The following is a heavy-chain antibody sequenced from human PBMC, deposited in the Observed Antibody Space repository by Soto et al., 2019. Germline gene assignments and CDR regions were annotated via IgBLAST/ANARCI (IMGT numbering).Heavy chain of an antibody. CDR1: GGTFSNHA. V-gene: IGHV1-69*13. Sequence: ASVKVSCKASGGTFSNHAISWVRQAPGQGLEWVGGIIPMFPTADYAQRFQGRVTITADDSTTTVYMELSGLRSEDTAMYYCARDDATYCGGDCYRYSYYGMDVWGQGTTVTVSS. CDR3: ARDDATYCGGDCYRYSYYGMDV. D-gene: IGHD2-21*02. CDR2: IIPMFPTA. J-gene: IGHJ6*02.